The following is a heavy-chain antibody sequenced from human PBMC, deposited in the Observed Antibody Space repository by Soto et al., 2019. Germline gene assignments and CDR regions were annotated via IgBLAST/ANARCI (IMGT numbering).Heavy chain of an antibody. D-gene: IGHD2-15*01. CDR2: MYYSGST. CDR1: GGSISSYY. V-gene: IGHV4-59*01. J-gene: IGHJ3*02. CDR3: ARYPPGYCSGGSCYSMNAFDI. Sequence: SETLSLTCTVSGGSISSYYWSWIRQPPGKGLEWIGYMYYSGSTNYNPSLKSRVTISVDTSKNQFSLKLSSVTAADTAVYYCARYPPGYCSGGSCYSMNAFDIWGQGTMVTVSS.